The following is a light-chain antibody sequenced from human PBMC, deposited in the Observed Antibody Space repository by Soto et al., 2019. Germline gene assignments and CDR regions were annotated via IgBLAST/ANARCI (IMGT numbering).Light chain of an antibody. J-gene: IGKJ5*01. CDR2: GAS. V-gene: IGKV3-20*01. CDR1: QSVSSTY. Sequence: EIVLTPSPGTLSLSPGERATLSCRASQSVSSTYLAWYQQKPGQAPRLLIYGASNRATGIPDRFSGSGFGTHFTLTISSLEPEDFAMYYCQQSASSVTFGQGTRLEIK. CDR3: QQSASSVT.